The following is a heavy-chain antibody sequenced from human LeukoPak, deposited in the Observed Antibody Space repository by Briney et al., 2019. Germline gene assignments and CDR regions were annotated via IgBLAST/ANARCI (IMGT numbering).Heavy chain of an antibody. CDR3: ARDIVVVVAATDAFDI. Sequence: SETLSLTCAVYGGSFSGYYWSWIRQPPGKGLEWIGEINHSGSTNYNPSLKSRVTISVDTSKNQFSLKLSSVTAADTAVYYCARDIVVVVAATDAFDIWGQGTMVTVSP. D-gene: IGHD2-15*01. CDR2: INHSGST. J-gene: IGHJ3*02. CDR1: GGSFSGYY. V-gene: IGHV4-34*01.